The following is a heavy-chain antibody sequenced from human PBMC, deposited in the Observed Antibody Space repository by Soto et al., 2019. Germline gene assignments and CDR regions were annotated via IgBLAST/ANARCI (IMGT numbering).Heavy chain of an antibody. J-gene: IGHJ4*02. CDR3: ARYDYNGYYFDY. Sequence: SVKVSCKASGGTFSSYAISWVRQAPGQGLEWMGGIIPIFGTANYAQKFQGRVTMTRDTSTTTVYMELSSLRSGDTAVYYCARYDYNGYYFDYWGQG. CDR2: IIPIFGTA. D-gene: IGHD4-4*01. CDR1: GGTFSSYA. V-gene: IGHV1-69*05.